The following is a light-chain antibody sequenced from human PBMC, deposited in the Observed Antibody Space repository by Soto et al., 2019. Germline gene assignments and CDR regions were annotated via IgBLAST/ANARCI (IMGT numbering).Light chain of an antibody. CDR1: QGISSY. J-gene: IGKJ1*01. CDR3: QQYYSYPPT. CDR2: AAS. Sequence: AIRMTQSPSSLSASTGDRVTITCRASQGISSYLAWYQQKPGKAPKLLIYAASTLQSGVPSRFSGRGSGTDFTLTISCLQSEDFASYSCQQYYSYPPTFGQRTKVAIK. V-gene: IGKV1-8*01.